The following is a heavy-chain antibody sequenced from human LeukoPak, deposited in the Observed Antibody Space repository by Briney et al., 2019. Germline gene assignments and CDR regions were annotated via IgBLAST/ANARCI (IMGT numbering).Heavy chain of an antibody. CDR3: AKSRSGSANWALQIFDN. J-gene: IGHJ4*02. V-gene: IGHV3-11*01. CDR2: TSSSGSTI. CDR1: GFTFSDYY. Sequence: GGSLRLSCAASGFTFSDYYMSWIRQAPGKGLEWVSYTSSSGSTIYYADSVKDRFTISRDNAKNSLYLQMNSLRAEDTAVYFCAKSRSGSANWALQIFDNWGQGTLVTVSS. D-gene: IGHD1-1*01.